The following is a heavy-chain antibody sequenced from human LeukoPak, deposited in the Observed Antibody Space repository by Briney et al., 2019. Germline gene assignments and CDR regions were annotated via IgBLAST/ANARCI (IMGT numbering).Heavy chain of an antibody. V-gene: IGHV4-39*01. Sequence: ASETLSLTCTVSGGSISSRGFFWGWIRQPPGKGPEWIGSISYSGTTYYNPSLKSRVTISVDTSKNQFSLKLSSVTAADTAVYYCARIRRDGYNYVMGYYYYAMDVWGQGTTVTVSS. CDR2: ISYSGTT. CDR1: GGSISSRGFF. J-gene: IGHJ6*02. D-gene: IGHD5-24*01. CDR3: ARIRRDGYNYVMGYYYYAMDV.